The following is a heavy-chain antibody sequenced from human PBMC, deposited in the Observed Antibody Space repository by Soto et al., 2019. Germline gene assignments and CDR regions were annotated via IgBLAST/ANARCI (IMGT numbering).Heavy chain of an antibody. CDR3: AKDLGGDFWSGYYPFYFDY. J-gene: IGHJ4*02. D-gene: IGHD3-3*01. CDR1: GFTFSSYS. CDR2: ISSSSSYI. Sequence: TXGSLRLSCAASGFTFSSYSMNWVRQAPGKGLEWVSSISSSSSYIYYADSVKGRFTISRDNSKNTLYLQMNSLRAEDTAVYYCAKDLGGDFWSGYYPFYFDYWGQGTLVTVSS. V-gene: IGHV3-21*04.